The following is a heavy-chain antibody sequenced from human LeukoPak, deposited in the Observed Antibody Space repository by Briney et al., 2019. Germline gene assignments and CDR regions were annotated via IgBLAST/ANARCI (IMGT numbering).Heavy chain of an antibody. CDR2: IIPIFGTA. J-gene: IGHJ6*02. Sequence: ASVKVSCKASGGTFSSYAISWVRQAPGQGLEWMGGIIPIFGTANYAQKFQGRVTITADESTSTAYMELSSLRSEDTAVYYCARKLELRDYYYGMDVWGQGTTVTVSS. CDR3: ARKLELRDYYYGMDV. V-gene: IGHV1-69*01. D-gene: IGHD1-7*01. CDR1: GGTFSSYA.